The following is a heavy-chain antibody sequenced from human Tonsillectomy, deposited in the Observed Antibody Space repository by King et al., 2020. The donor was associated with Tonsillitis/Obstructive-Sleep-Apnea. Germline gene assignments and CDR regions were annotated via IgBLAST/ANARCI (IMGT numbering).Heavy chain of an antibody. Sequence: VQLVASGGGVVQPGRSLRLSCAASGFTFRSYSMHWVRQAPGKGLEWVAVISYDGSNKYYADSVKGRFTISRDNSKNTLYLQMNSLRAEDTAVYYCARERGSGWEDFDYWGQGTLVTDCS. J-gene: IGHJ4*02. V-gene: IGHV3-30*04. CDR3: ARERGSGWEDFDY. CDR1: GFTFRSYS. D-gene: IGHD6-19*01. CDR2: ISYDGSNK.